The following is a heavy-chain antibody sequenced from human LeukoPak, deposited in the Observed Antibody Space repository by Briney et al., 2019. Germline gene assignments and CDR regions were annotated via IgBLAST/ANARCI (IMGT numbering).Heavy chain of an antibody. CDR3: AKASAMIVVVSKHFDY. Sequence: SETLSLTCTVSSGSISTSNYYWGWVRQPPGKALEWIGNIFYSGSTYYSPSLKSRVTISLDTSRNQFSLKLNSVTAADTAVYYCAKASAMIVVVSKHFDYWGQGTLVTVSS. J-gene: IGHJ4*02. D-gene: IGHD3-22*01. CDR1: SGSISTSNYY. V-gene: IGHV4-39*07. CDR2: IFYSGST.